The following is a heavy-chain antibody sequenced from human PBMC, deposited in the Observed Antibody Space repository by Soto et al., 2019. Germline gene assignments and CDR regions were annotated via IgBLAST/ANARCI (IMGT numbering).Heavy chain of an antibody. V-gene: IGHV4-30-4*01. CDR3: ATEDYYDSSVAFDI. CDR1: GGSISSGDYY. J-gene: IGHJ3*02. CDR2: IYYSGST. D-gene: IGHD3-22*01. Sequence: SETLSLTCTVSGGSISSGDYYWSWIRQPPGKGLEWIGYIYYSGSTYYNPSLKSRVTISVDTSKNQFSLKPSSVTAADTAVYYCATEDYYDSSVAFDIWGQGTMVTVSS.